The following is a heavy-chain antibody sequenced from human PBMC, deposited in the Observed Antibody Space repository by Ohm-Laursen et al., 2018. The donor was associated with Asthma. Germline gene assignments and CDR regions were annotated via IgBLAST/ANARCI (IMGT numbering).Heavy chain of an antibody. V-gene: IGHV3-23*01. D-gene: IGHD6-19*01. Sequence: SLRLSCAASGFTFSSYAMSWVRQAPGKGLEWVSAISGSGGSTYYADSVKGRFTISRDNSKNTLYLQMNSLRDEDTAVYYCARDGQWLDEAFDYWGQGTLVTVSS. CDR3: ARDGQWLDEAFDY. CDR2: ISGSGGST. CDR1: GFTFSSYA. J-gene: IGHJ4*02.